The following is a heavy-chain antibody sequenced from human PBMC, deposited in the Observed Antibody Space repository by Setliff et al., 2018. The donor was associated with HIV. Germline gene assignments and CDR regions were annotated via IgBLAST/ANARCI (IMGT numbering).Heavy chain of an antibody. CDR3: AKSSFRFFEDLSDWYFDL. CDR1: GFSLRTYG. J-gene: IGHJ2*01. Sequence: LRLSCATSGFSLRTYGLHWVRRAPGKGLEWVAVISQDASKDYYADSVKGRFTISKDNSKNTVFLQMNNLRVEDTALYYCAKSSFRFFEDLSDWYFDLWGRGTLVTVSS. D-gene: IGHD3-16*02. CDR2: ISQDASKD. V-gene: IGHV3-30*18.